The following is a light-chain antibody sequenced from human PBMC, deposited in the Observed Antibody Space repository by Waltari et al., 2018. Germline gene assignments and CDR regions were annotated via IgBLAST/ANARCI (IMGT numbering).Light chain of an antibody. J-gene: IGKJ2*01. Sequence: SNRASESVGNSFAWYQQNAGQAPRLLIYDVSNRASGIPARCSGSGSGTDFTLTISSLEPDDFAIYYCQQRNDWPPEYTFGQGTKLEIK. CDR1: ESVGNS. V-gene: IGKV3-11*01. CDR2: DVS. CDR3: QQRNDWPPEYT.